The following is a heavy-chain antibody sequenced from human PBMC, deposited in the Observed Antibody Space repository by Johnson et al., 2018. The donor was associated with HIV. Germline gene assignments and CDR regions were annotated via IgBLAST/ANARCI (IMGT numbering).Heavy chain of an antibody. Sequence: VQLVESGGGLVQPGGSLRLSCVVSGFTVSSSYLTWVRPAPGKGLEWVGRLKSKTDGGTTDYTDSVTGRLTISRDNARKSLYLQINSLTAEDTAIYYCARDATPWGGDYVGYAFDLWGQGTKITVSS. D-gene: IGHD4-17*01. J-gene: IGHJ3*01. CDR3: ARDATPWGGDYVGYAFDL. V-gene: IGHV3-15*05. CDR1: GFTVSSSY. CDR2: LKSKTDGGTT.